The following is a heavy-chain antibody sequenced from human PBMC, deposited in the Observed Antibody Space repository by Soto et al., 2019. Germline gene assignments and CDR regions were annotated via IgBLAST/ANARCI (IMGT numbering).Heavy chain of an antibody. V-gene: IGHV2-5*01. CDR1: GFSLTTSGEA. J-gene: IGHJ4*02. Sequence: QITLRESGPALVKPTQTLTLTCTFSGFSLTTSGEAVGWIRQPPGKALEWLALIYWNGIERYSPSLKSRLSITQETSKNLVVLTMANMDPVDTATYYCAHGDPLDFHFWGQGTLVPVSP. CDR3: AHGDPLDFHF. D-gene: IGHD3-10*01. CDR2: IYWNGIE.